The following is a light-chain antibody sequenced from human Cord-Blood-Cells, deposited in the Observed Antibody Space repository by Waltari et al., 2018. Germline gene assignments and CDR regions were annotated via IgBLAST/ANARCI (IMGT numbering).Light chain of an antibody. CDR1: QSVLYSSNNKNY. Sequence: IVMTQSPDSLTVSLGERATINCKSSQSVLYSSNNKNYLAWYQQKPGQPPKLLIYWASTRESGVPYRFSGSGSGTDFTLTISSLQAEDVAVYYCQQYYSTPLTFGPGTKVDIK. J-gene: IGKJ3*01. CDR3: QQYYSTPLT. V-gene: IGKV4-1*01. CDR2: WAS.